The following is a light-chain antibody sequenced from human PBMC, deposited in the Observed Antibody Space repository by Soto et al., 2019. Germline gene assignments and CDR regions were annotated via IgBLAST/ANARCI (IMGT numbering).Light chain of an antibody. J-gene: IGLJ2*01. CDR3: QVWDSSRNSVV. V-gene: IGLV3-21*02. CDR1: NIGNKS. Sequence: SYELTQPPSVSVAPGQTARLTCGGNNIGNKSVHWYQQKPGQAPVLVVYDDSDRPSGIPERFSGSNSGSAATLTISRVEAADEADFYCQVWDSSRNSVVFGGGTQLTVL. CDR2: DDS.